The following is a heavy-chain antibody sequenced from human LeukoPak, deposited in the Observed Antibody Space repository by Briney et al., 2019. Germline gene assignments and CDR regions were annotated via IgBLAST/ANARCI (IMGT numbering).Heavy chain of an antibody. CDR3: AREAQLLKSGMDV. CDR2: IYYSGST. V-gene: IGHV4-59*01. D-gene: IGHD2-2*01. CDR1: GGSISSYY. Sequence: SETLSLTCTVSGGSISSYYWSWIRQPPGKGLEWIGYIYYSGSTNYNPALKSRVTITVDTSKNQFSLKLSSVTAADTAVYYCAREAQLLKSGMDVWGQGTPVTVSS. J-gene: IGHJ6*02.